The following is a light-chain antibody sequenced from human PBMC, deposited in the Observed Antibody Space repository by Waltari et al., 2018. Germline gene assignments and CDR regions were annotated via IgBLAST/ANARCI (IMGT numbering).Light chain of an antibody. CDR2: DAS. CDR3: QQYGSWPLT. J-gene: IGKJ4*01. V-gene: IGKV3-15*01. Sequence: TVMTQSPATLSVSPGQEATLSCRASQSLSNYLAWYQQKPGQAPRLLIYDASTRATGIPARFSGSGSETEFTLAISSLQSEDIAVYYCQQYGSWPLTFGGGTKVEFK. CDR1: QSLSNY.